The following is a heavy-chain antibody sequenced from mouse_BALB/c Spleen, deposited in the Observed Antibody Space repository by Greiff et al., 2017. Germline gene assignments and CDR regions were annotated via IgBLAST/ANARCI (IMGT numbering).Heavy chain of an antibody. CDR1: GFTFSSFG. J-gene: IGHJ3*01. CDR2: ISSGSSTI. CDR3: ARSTMIIGAWFAY. D-gene: IGHD2-4*01. Sequence: EVQGVESGGGLVQPGGSRKLSCAASGFTFSSFGMHWVRQAPEKGLEWVAYISSGSSTIYYADTVKGRFTISRDNPKNTLFLQMTSLRSEDTAMYYCARSTMIIGAWFAYWGQGTLVTVSA. V-gene: IGHV5-17*02.